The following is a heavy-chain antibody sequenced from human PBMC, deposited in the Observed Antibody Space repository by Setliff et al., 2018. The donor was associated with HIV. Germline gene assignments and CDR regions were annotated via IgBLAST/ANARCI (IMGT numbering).Heavy chain of an antibody. Sequence: SVKVSCKASGGTFSSYAISWVRQAPGQGLEWMGGIIPIFGTANYAQKFQGRVTITTDESTSTAYMELSSLRSEDTAVYYCARSLAGLLWFGELLSTLEYYYGMDVWGQGTTVTVSS. CDR2: IIPIFGTA. J-gene: IGHJ6*02. V-gene: IGHV1-69*05. CDR1: GGTFSSYA. CDR3: ARSLAGLLWFGELLSTLEYYYGMDV. D-gene: IGHD3-10*01.